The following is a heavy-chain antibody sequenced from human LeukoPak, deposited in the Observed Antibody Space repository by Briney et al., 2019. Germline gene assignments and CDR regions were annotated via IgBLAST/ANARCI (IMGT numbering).Heavy chain of an antibody. V-gene: IGHV3-21*01. CDR3: AGGPGITGTTEYFDY. CDR1: GFTFSSQS. CDR2: ISGSSSYI. Sequence: GGSLRLSCAASGFTFSSQSMNWVRQAPGKGLEWVSSISGSSSYIYYADSVKGRFTISRDNAKNSLYLQMNSLRAEDTAVYYCAGGPGITGTTEYFDYWGQGTLVTVSS. D-gene: IGHD1-7*01. J-gene: IGHJ4*02.